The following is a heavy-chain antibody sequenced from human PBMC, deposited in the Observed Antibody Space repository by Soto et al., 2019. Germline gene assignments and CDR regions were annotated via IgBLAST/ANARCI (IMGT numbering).Heavy chain of an antibody. CDR1: GGSISSGGFS. CDR3: ARGSTDYYYDTTGYFGSGYYYYGMDV. D-gene: IGHD3-22*01. V-gene: IGHV4-30-2*01. Sequence: NPSETLSLTCAVSGGSISSGGFSWSWIRQPPGKGLEWIGYIYHSGSTYYNPSLESRVSISVDRSKDQFSLKLSSVTAADTAVYYCARGSTDYYYDTTGYFGSGYYYYGMDVWGQGTTVTVSS. J-gene: IGHJ6*02. CDR2: IYHSGST.